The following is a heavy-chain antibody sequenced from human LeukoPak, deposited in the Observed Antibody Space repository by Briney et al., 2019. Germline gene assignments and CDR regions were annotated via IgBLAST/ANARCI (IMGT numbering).Heavy chain of an antibody. D-gene: IGHD7-27*01. CDR3: ARAPNWGSAYFDY. V-gene: IGHV1-2*02. CDR1: GYTFTGYY. Sequence: ASVKVSCKASGYTFTGYYMHWVRQAPGQGLEWMGWINPNSGGTNYAQKFQGRVTMTRDTSISAAYMELSRLRSDDTAVYYCARAPNWGSAYFDYWGQGTLVTVSS. CDR2: INPNSGGT. J-gene: IGHJ4*02.